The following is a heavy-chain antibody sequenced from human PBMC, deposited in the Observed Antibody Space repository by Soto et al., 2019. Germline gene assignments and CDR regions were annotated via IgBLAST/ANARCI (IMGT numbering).Heavy chain of an antibody. Sequence: QVQLVQSGAEVKKPGASVKVSCKASGYTFTNYDIGWVRQAPGQGLEWMGWISPYSGYTKYAQKVQGRVTMTTDTSTTTAYMELRSLRSDDTAVYYCVRFGSGGYYTGAYWGQGTLVTVSS. J-gene: IGHJ4*02. CDR3: VRFGSGGYYTGAY. D-gene: IGHD1-26*01. CDR2: ISPYSGYT. V-gene: IGHV1-18*01. CDR1: GYTFTNYD.